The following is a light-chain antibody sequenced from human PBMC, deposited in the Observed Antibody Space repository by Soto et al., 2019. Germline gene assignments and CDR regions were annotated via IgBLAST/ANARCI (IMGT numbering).Light chain of an antibody. J-gene: IGKJ4*01. CDR1: QSVSSY. V-gene: IGKV3-11*01. CDR2: DAS. CDR3: QQRSNWPPVT. Sequence: EIVLTQSPATLSLSPGERATLSCRASQSVSSYLAWYQQKPGQAPRLLIYDASNRATGIPARFSGSGSGTDFPLTISSLEPKDFAIYYCQQRSNWPPVTFGGGTKVEIK.